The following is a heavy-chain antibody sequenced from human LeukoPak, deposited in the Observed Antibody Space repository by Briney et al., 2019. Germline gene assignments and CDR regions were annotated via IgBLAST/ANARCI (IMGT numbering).Heavy chain of an antibody. D-gene: IGHD6-13*01. V-gene: IGHV4-39*07. J-gene: IGHJ4*02. CDR3: ARSGYSSLETKIDY. CDR1: GGSISSTNYY. CDR2: INHSGST. Sequence: SETLSLTCTVSGGSISSTNYYWGRIRQPPGKGLEWIGEINHSGSTNYNPSLKSRVTISVDTSKNQFSLKLSSVTAADTAVYYCARSGYSSLETKIDYWGQGTLVTVSS.